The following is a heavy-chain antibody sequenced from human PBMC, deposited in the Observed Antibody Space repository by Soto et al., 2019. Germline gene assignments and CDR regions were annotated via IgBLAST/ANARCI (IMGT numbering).Heavy chain of an antibody. CDR1: GGSISSGGYS. J-gene: IGHJ4*02. CDR2: IYHSGST. V-gene: IGHV4-30-2*01. D-gene: IGHD6-19*01. Sequence: QLQLQESGSGLVKPSQTLSLTCAVSGGSISSGGYSWSWIRQPPGKGLEWIGYIYHSGSTYYNPSLKSRVTISVDRSKTQFSLQLSSVTAAATAVYYCASAGGLGAVAVDYWGQGTLVTVSS. CDR3: ASAGGLGAVAVDY.